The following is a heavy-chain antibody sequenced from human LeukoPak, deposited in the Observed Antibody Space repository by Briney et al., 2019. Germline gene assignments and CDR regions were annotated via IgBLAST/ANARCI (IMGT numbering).Heavy chain of an antibody. CDR2: ISSSSSTI. D-gene: IGHD6-13*01. CDR3: ARDGWQQPPRGWFDP. J-gene: IGHJ5*02. CDR1: GFTFSGYS. V-gene: IGHV3-48*02. Sequence: PGGSLILSCAASGFTFSGYSMNWVRQAPGKGLEWVSYISSSSSTIYYADSVKGRFTISRDNAKNSLYLQMNSLRDEDTAVYYCARDGWQQPPRGWFDPWGQGTLVTVSS.